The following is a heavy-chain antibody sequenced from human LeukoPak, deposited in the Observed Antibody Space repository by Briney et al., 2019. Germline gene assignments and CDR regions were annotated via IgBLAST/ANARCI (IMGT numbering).Heavy chain of an antibody. CDR1: GFTFSSYW. V-gene: IGHV3-7*01. CDR3: ARDPRLLWFGDLSDGAYYFDY. D-gene: IGHD3-10*01. CDR2: IKQDGSEK. Sequence: GGSLRLSCAASGFTFSSYWMSWVRQAPGKGLEWVANIKQDGSEKYYVDSVKGRFTISRDNAKNSLYLQMNSLRAEDTAVYYCARDPRLLWFGDLSDGAYYFDYWGQGTLVTVSS. J-gene: IGHJ4*02.